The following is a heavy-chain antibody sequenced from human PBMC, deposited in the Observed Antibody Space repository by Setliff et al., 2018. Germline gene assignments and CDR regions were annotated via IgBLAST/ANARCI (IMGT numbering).Heavy chain of an antibody. Sequence: SETLSLTCTVSGGSISSSSYYWGWIRQPPGKGLEWIGSIYYSGSTYYNPSLKSRVTISVDTSKNQFSLNVRSVTAADTAIYYCAKGRGEMDSWGQGILVTVSS. CDR2: IYYSGST. CDR3: AKGRGEMDS. J-gene: IGHJ4*02. CDR1: GGSISSSSYY. V-gene: IGHV4-39*07. D-gene: IGHD3-10*01.